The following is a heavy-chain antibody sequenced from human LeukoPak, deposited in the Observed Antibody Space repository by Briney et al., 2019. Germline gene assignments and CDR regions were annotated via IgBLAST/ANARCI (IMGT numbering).Heavy chain of an antibody. V-gene: IGHV4-61*01. CDR1: GCSVSSGRYY. CDR2: IYYSGST. J-gene: IGHJ4*02. CDR3: ARYSSGWYYFDY. Sequence: PSEALSLTCSVSGCSVSSGRYYWSWIRQPPGKGLEWIGYIYYSGSTNYNPSLKSRVTISVDTSKNQFSLKLSSVTAADTAVYYCARYSSGWYYFDYWGQGTLVTVSS. D-gene: IGHD6-19*01.